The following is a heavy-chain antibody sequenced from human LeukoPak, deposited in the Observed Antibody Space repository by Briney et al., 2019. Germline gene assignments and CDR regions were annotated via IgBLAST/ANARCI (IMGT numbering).Heavy chain of an antibody. Sequence: GGSLRLSCAASGFTFDDYAMHWVRQAPGKDLEWVSGISWNSGSIGYADSVKGRFTISRDNAKNSLYLQMNSLRAEDTALYYCAKVPTSTAVDTAMYDYWGQGTLVTVSS. CDR2: ISWNSGSI. J-gene: IGHJ4*02. D-gene: IGHD5-18*01. CDR3: AKVPTSTAVDTAMYDY. V-gene: IGHV3-9*01. CDR1: GFTFDDYA.